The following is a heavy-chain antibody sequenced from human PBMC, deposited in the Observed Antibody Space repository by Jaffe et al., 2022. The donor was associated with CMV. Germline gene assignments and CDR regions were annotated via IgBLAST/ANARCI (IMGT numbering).Heavy chain of an antibody. CDR3: SSDIPGAGKGEFDY. V-gene: IGHV3-15*01. CDR1: GFNFGESW. D-gene: IGHD6-19*01. Sequence: EVELVESGGGLVEPGGSLRLSCAASGFNFGESWVTWVRQAPGKGLEWVGRIKSDGTADYPVPVKGRFTVSRDDSRSTAYLQMNNLKTEDTAIYYCSSDIPGAGKGEFDYWGQGTLVTVSS. CDR2: IKSDGTA. J-gene: IGHJ4*02.